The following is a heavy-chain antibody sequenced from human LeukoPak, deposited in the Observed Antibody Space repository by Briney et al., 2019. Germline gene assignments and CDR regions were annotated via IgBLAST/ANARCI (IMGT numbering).Heavy chain of an antibody. CDR1: GGSISSGSYY. Sequence: SETLSLTCTVSGGSISSGSYYWSWLRQPAGKGLEWIGRIYTSGSTNYNPSLKSRVTISVDTSKNQFSLKLSSVTAADTAVYYCARAIDPYDILTGYWYFDLWGRGTLVTVSS. V-gene: IGHV4-61*02. D-gene: IGHD3-9*01. J-gene: IGHJ2*01. CDR2: IYTSGST. CDR3: ARAIDPYDILTGYWYFDL.